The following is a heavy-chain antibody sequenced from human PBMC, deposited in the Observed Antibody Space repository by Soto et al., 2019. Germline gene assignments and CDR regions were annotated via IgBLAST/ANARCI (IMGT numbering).Heavy chain of an antibody. Sequence: QVQLQQWGAGLLKPSETLSLTCAVYGGSFSGYYWSWIRQPPGKGLEWIGEINHSGSTNYNPSLKSRVTISVDTSKNQFSLKLSSVTAADTAVYYCAREGGGNSLSYWDQGTLVTVSS. V-gene: IGHV4-34*01. CDR2: INHSGST. D-gene: IGHD2-21*02. CDR1: GGSFSGYY. J-gene: IGHJ4*02. CDR3: AREGGGNSLSY.